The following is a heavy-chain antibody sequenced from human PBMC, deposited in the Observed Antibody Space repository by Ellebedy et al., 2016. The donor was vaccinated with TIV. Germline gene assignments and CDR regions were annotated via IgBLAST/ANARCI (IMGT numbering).Heavy chain of an antibody. Sequence: SETLSLXXTVSGGSISSGDYYWSWFRQPPGKGLEWIGYIYYSGSTYYNPSLKSRVTISVDTSKNQFSLKLSSVTAADTAVYYCARELAGTQYFDYWGQGTLVTVSS. CDR3: ARELAGTQYFDY. CDR2: IYYSGST. V-gene: IGHV4-30-4*02. D-gene: IGHD6-19*01. CDR1: GGSISSGDYY. J-gene: IGHJ4*02.